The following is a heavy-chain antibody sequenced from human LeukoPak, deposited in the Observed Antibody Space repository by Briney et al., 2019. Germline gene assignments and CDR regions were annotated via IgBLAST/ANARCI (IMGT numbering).Heavy chain of an antibody. V-gene: IGHV4-34*01. Sequence: TSETLSLTCAVYGGSFSGYYWSWIRQPPGKGLEWIGEINHSGSTNYNPSLKSRVTISVDTSKNQFSLKLSSVTAADTAVYYCARDLGSYWYNWFDPWGQGTLVTVSS. J-gene: IGHJ5*02. CDR2: INHSGST. CDR1: GGSFSGYY. CDR3: ARDLGSYWYNWFDP. D-gene: IGHD1-26*01.